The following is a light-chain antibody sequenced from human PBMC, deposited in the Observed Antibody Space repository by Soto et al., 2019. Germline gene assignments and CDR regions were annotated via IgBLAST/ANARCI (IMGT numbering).Light chain of an antibody. CDR1: QSVDSRY. J-gene: IGKJ2*01. CDR2: GTS. V-gene: IGKV3-20*01. CDR3: QQYGSSPPMYT. Sequence: EIVLTQSPGTLSLSPGESATLSCRATQSVDSRYLAWYQQKPDQAPRLLIYGTSSRATGIPDRFSGSGSGTDCTLTISRLEPEDFSVYYCQQYGSSPPMYTFGQGTKLEIK.